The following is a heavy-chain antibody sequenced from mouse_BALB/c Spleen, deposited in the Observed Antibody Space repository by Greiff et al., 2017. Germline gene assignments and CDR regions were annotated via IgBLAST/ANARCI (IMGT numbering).Heavy chain of an antibody. V-gene: IGHV5-12-1*01. J-gene: IGHJ3*01. CDR3: ARHDWFAY. CDR1: GFAFSSYD. Sequence: EVQLVESGGGLVKPGGSLKLSCAASGFAFSSYDMSWVRQTPEKRLEWVAYISSGGGSTYYPDTVKGRFTISRDNAKNTLYLQMSSLKSEDTAMYYCARHDWFAYWGQGTLVTVAA. CDR2: ISSGGGST.